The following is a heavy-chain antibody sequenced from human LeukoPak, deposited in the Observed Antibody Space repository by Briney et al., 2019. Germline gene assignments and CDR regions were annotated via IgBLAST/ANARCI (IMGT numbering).Heavy chain of an antibody. J-gene: IGHJ6*03. CDR3: AREGIAARPRYYYYMDV. D-gene: IGHD6-6*01. CDR1: GYTFTSYY. V-gene: IGHV1-46*01. Sequence: ASVKVSCKASGYTFTSYYMHWVRQAPGQGLEWMGIINPSGGSTSYAQKFQGRVTMTRDMSTSTVYMELSSLRSEYTAVYYCAREGIAARPRYYYYMDVWGKGTTVTVSS. CDR2: INPSGGST.